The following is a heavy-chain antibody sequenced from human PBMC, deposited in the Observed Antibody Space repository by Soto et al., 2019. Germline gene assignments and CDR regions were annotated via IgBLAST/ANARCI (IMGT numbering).Heavy chain of an antibody. CDR1: GGSISSYY. CDR3: ARHAKTYYDFWSGYSWFDP. J-gene: IGHJ5*02. CDR2: IYYSGST. V-gene: IGHV4-59*08. Sequence: SETLSLTCTVSGGSISSYYWSWIRQPPGKGLEWIGYIYYSGSTNYNPSLKSRVTISVDTSKNQFSLKLSSVTAADTAVYYCARHAKTYYDFWSGYSWFDPWGQGTLVTVSS. D-gene: IGHD3-3*01.